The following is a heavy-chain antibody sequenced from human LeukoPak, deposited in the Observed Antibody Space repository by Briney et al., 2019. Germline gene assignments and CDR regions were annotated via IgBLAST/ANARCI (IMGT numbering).Heavy chain of an antibody. D-gene: IGHD6-13*01. Sequence: PSETLSLTCTVPGGSISSYYWSWIRQPPGKGLEWIGYIHYSGSTNYNPSLKSRVTISVDTSKNQFSLKLSSVTAADTAVYYCARRRRSSWAFDYWGQGTLVTVSS. J-gene: IGHJ4*02. CDR3: ARRRRSSWAFDY. V-gene: IGHV4-59*08. CDR2: IHYSGST. CDR1: GGSISSYY.